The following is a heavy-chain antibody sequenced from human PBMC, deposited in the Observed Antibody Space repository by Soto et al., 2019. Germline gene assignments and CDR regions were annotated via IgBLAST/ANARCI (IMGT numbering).Heavy chain of an antibody. CDR1: GGSINSSSYF. Sequence: MASETLSLTCSVSGGSINSSSYFWGWVRQPPGKGLEWIGSIYYSGSTYYNPSLRSRVTISVDTSKNQFSLKLSSVTAADTAVFYCARHYSSGSRNWFDPWGQGTLVTVS. J-gene: IGHJ5*02. CDR2: IYYSGST. CDR3: ARHYSSGSRNWFDP. V-gene: IGHV4-39*01. D-gene: IGHD6-19*01.